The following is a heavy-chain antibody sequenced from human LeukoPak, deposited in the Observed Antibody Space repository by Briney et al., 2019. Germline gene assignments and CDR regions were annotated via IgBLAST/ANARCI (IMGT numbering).Heavy chain of an antibody. CDR3: AYLSISMIVVD. CDR2: ISSSSSYI. CDR1: GFTFNSYS. J-gene: IGHJ4*02. D-gene: IGHD3-22*01. Sequence: PGDSLRLSCAASGFTFNSYSMDWVRQAPGKGLEWVSSISSSSSYIYYADSVKGRFTISRDNAKNSLYLQMSSLRAEDTAVYYCAYLSISMIVVDWGQGTLVTVSS. V-gene: IGHV3-21*01.